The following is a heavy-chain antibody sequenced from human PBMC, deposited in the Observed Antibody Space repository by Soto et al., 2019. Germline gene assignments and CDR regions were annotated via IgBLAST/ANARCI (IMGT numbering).Heavy chain of an antibody. Sequence: SETLSLTCTVSGGSISSYYWSWIRQPPGKGLEWIGYIYYSGSTNYNPSLKSRVTISVDTSKNQFSLKLSSVTAADTAVYYCARGCGSSSCPYYLDVWGKGTTVTVSS. CDR2: IYYSGST. D-gene: IGHD2-15*01. CDR3: ARGCGSSSCPYYLDV. J-gene: IGHJ6*03. V-gene: IGHV4-59*08. CDR1: GGSISSYY.